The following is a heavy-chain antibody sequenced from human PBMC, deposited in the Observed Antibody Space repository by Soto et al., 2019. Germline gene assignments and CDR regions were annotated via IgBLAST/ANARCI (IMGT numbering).Heavy chain of an antibody. CDR2: INPNGGST. CDR3: AREKWLVRRNDPFDI. V-gene: IGHV1-46*01. CDR1: GYTFINYY. Sequence: ASVKVSCKASGYTFINYYMHWVRQAPGQGLEWMGIINPNGGSTTYAQKFQGRVTLTRDTSTNTVNMELSSLRPEDTAVYYCAREKWLVRRNDPFDIWGQGTMVTVSS. J-gene: IGHJ3*02. D-gene: IGHD6-19*01.